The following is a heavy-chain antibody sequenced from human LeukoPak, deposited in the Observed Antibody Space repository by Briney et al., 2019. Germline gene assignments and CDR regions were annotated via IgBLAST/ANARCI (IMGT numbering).Heavy chain of an antibody. CDR2: ISYDGSNK. D-gene: IGHD3-10*01. V-gene: IGHV3-30-3*01. CDR3: ASCMVRRVMVPFDY. J-gene: IGHJ4*02. CDR1: GFTFSTYA. Sequence: PGGSLRLSCAASGFTFSTYAMHWVRQAPGKGLEWVAVISYDGSNKYYADSVKGRFTITRDNSKNTLYLQMNSLRAEDTAVYYCASCMVRRVMVPFDYWGQGTLVTVSS.